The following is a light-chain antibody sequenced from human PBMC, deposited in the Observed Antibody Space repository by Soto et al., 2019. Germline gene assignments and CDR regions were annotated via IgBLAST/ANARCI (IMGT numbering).Light chain of an antibody. J-gene: IGKJ1*01. Sequence: DIQMTQSPSSLSASVGDRVTITCRASKSIGSFLNWYQHKPGKAPNLLIYVASSLQGGVPSRFSGSGSGTDFTLTISSLHPEDFATYYCQQSYNTPQTVGQGTKVDIK. CDR2: VAS. CDR1: KSIGSF. V-gene: IGKV1-39*01. CDR3: QQSYNTPQT.